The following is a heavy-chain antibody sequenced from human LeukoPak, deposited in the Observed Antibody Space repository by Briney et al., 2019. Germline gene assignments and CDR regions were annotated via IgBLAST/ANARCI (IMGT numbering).Heavy chain of an antibody. Sequence: GGSLRLSCAASGFTFSNYWMSWVRQAPGKGLEWVANIKQDGSEKYYVDSVKGRFTISRDDAKNSLYLQMNSLRAEDTAVYYCARRSGSYDYWGQGTLVTVSS. V-gene: IGHV3-7*01. J-gene: IGHJ4*02. CDR3: ARRSGSYDY. D-gene: IGHD1-26*01. CDR1: GFTFSNYW. CDR2: IKQDGSEK.